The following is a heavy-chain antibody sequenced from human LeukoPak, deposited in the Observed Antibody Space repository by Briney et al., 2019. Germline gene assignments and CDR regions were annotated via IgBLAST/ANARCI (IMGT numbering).Heavy chain of an antibody. CDR3: ARISQKYQLLTYYYYYGMDV. Sequence: SETLSLTCAVYGGSFSGYYWSWIRQPPGKGLEWIGEINHSGSTNYNPSLKSRVTISVDTSKNQFSLKLSSVTAADTAVYYCARISQKYQLLTYYYYYGMDVWGQGTTVTVSS. CDR1: GGSFSGYY. D-gene: IGHD2-2*01. V-gene: IGHV4-34*01. CDR2: INHSGST. J-gene: IGHJ6*02.